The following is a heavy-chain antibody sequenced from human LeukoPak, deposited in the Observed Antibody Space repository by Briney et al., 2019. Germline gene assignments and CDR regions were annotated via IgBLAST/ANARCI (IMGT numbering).Heavy chain of an antibody. CDR1: GYTFTSYG. V-gene: IGHV1-18*01. J-gene: IGHJ4*02. Sequence: ASVKVSCKASGYTFTSYGISWVRQAPGQGLEWMGWISAYNGNTNYAQKLQGRVTMTTDTSTSTAYMELRSLRSDDTAVYYCARDHEVRRQRWLPSVGYWGQGTLVTVSS. D-gene: IGHD5-24*01. CDR3: ARDHEVRRQRWLPSVGY. CDR2: ISAYNGNT.